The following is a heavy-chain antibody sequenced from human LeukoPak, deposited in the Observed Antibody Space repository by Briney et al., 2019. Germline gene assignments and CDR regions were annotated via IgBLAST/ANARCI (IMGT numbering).Heavy chain of an antibody. V-gene: IGHV7-4-1*01. CDR2: INTDTGKP. J-gene: IGHJ4*02. Sequence: ASVKVSCKASGYTFTNYGMSWVRQAPGQGLEWMGWINTDTGKPTYAQGFTGRFVFSLDTSVSTAYLQIGSLKAEDTAVYYCARDPNNIVATISSFDYWGQGTLVTVSS. D-gene: IGHD5-12*01. CDR3: ARDPNNIVATISSFDY. CDR1: GYTFTNYG.